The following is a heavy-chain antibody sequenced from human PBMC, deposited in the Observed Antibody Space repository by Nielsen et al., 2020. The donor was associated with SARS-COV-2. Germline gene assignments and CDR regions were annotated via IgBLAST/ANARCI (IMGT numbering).Heavy chain of an antibody. J-gene: IGHJ4*02. D-gene: IGHD3-10*01. CDR3: TRDLYRQSVLLWLY. CDR2: IKSKTDGGTT. V-gene: IGHV3-15*01. Sequence: GESLKISCAASGFTFSNAWMSWVRQAPGKELEWVGRIKSKTDGGTTDYAAPVKGRFTISRDDSKGIAYLQMNSLKTEDTAVYYCTRDLYRQSVLLWLYWGQGTLVTVSS. CDR1: GFTFSNAW.